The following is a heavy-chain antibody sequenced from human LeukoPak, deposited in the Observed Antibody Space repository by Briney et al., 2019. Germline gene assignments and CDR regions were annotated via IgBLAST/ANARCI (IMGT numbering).Heavy chain of an antibody. CDR2: IYHSGST. Sequence: SETLSLTCDVFGYSISSGYYWGWIRQPPGKGLEWIGSIYHSGSTYYKPSLKSRVTISVDTSKNQLSLKLSSVTAADTDVYYCARFSGYSYYYMDVWGKGTTVTVSS. V-gene: IGHV4-38-2*01. J-gene: IGHJ6*03. CDR3: ARFSGYSYYYMDV. CDR1: GYSISSGYY. D-gene: IGHD3-22*01.